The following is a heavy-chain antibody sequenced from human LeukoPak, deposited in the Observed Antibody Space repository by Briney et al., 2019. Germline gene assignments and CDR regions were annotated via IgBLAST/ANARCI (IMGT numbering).Heavy chain of an antibody. CDR2: ISGGGGST. V-gene: IGHV3-23*01. CDR3: AKDEGATTEFNWFDP. Sequence: GGSLRLSCAASGFTFSSYAMSWVRQAPGKGLEWVSAISGGGGSTYYADSVKGRFTISRDNSKNTLYLQMNSLRAEDTAVYYCAKDEGATTEFNWFDPWGQGTLVTVSS. J-gene: IGHJ5*02. D-gene: IGHD1-26*01. CDR1: GFTFSSYA.